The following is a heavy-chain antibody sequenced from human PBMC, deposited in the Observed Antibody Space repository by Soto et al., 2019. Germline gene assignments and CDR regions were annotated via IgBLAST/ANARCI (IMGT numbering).Heavy chain of an antibody. CDR1: GFTFSSYA. CDR2: ISGSGGST. D-gene: IGHD3-10*01. V-gene: IGHV3-23*01. Sequence: LRLSCAASGFTFSSYAMSWVRQAPGKGLEWVSAISGSGGSTYYADSVKGRFTISRDNSKNTLYLQMNSLRAEDTAVYYCAKDRYYGSGRWENENWFDPWGQGTLVTVSS. J-gene: IGHJ5*02. CDR3: AKDRYYGSGRWENENWFDP.